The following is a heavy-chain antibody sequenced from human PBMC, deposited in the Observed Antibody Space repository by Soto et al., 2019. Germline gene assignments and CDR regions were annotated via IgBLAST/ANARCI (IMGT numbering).Heavy chain of an antibody. D-gene: IGHD3-10*01. CDR1: GGSISSYY. Sequence: SETLSLTCTVSGGSISSYYWSWIRQPPGKGLEWIGYIYYSGSTNYNPSLKSRVTISVDTSKNQFSLKLSSVTAADTAVYYCARHTYYSYNWFDPWGQGTLVTVSS. CDR3: ARHTYYSYNWFDP. V-gene: IGHV4-59*01. J-gene: IGHJ5*02. CDR2: IYYSGST.